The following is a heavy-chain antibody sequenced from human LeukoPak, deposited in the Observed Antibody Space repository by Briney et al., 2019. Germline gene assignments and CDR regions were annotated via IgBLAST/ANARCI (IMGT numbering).Heavy chain of an antibody. D-gene: IGHD4-17*01. CDR1: GFTLNKYW. Sequence: PGGSLRISCEASGFTLNKYWMHWVRQAPGKGLVWVSRITGDGSDIAYADSVKSRFTVSRDDAKNTLFLQMTSLRVEDTAIYYCARDAYTTTSNWLDPWGQGTLVTLSS. V-gene: IGHV3-74*01. CDR3: ARDAYTTTSNWLDP. CDR2: ITGDGSDI. J-gene: IGHJ5*02.